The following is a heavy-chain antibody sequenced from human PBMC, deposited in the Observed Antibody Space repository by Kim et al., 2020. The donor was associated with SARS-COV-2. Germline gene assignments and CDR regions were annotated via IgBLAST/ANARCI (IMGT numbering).Heavy chain of an antibody. CDR2: TYYRSKWYN. J-gene: IGHJ6*02. CDR1: GDSVSSNSAA. CDR3: ARHYDFWSGHYYYYGMDV. Sequence: SQTLSLTCAISGDSVSSNSAAWNWIRQSPSRGLEWLGRTYYRSKWYNDYAVSVKSRITINPDTSKNQFSLQLNSVTPEDTAVYYCARHYDFWSGHYYYYGMDVWGQGTTVTVSS. D-gene: IGHD3-3*01. V-gene: IGHV6-1*01.